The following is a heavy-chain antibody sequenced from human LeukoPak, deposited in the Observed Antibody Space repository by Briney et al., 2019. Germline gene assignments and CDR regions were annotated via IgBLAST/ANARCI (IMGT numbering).Heavy chain of an antibody. CDR3: ARGKGDDKFGY. Sequence: GSLRLSCAASGFTFSSYDMHWVRQATGKGLEWVSAIGTAGDTYYPGSVKGRFTISRENAKNSLYLQMNSLRAGDTAVYYCARGKGDDKFGYWGQGTLVTVSS. D-gene: IGHD2-21*02. J-gene: IGHJ4*02. V-gene: IGHV3-13*01. CDR1: GFTFSSYD. CDR2: IGTAGDT.